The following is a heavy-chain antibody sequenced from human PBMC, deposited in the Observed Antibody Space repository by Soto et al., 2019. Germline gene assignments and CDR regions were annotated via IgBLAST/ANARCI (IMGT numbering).Heavy chain of an antibody. V-gene: IGHV5-51*01. D-gene: IGHD3-9*01. CDR2: IYPGDSDT. CDR1: GYSFTSYW. Sequence: REESLKISCKGSGYSFTSYWIGWVRQMPGKGLEWMGIIYPGDSDTRYSPSFQGQVTISADKSISTAYLQWSSLKASDTAMYYFARLSDWLLAAFDSRGQGSLVIGS. CDR3: ARLSDWLLAAFDS. J-gene: IGHJ5*01.